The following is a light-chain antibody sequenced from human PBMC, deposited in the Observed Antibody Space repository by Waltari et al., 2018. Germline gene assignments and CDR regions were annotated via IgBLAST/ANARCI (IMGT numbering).Light chain of an antibody. CDR1: QSISSD. J-gene: IGKJ5*01. CDR2: AAS. V-gene: IGKV1-39*01. CDR3: QQSYSTPIT. Sequence: DIQMTQSPSSLSASVGDRVTITCRASQSISSDLNWYQQKPGKAPKLRIYAASSLQSGVPSRFSGSGSGTDFTLTISSLQPEDFATYYCQQSYSTPITFGQGTRLEIK.